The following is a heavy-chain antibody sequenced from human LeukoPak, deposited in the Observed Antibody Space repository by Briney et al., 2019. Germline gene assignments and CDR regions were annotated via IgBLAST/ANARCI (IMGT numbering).Heavy chain of an antibody. J-gene: IGHJ5*02. V-gene: IGHV4-61*02. CDR3: ARKGSTDYSSSSRPWFDP. D-gene: IGHD6-6*01. Sequence: TLSLTCTVSGGSISSGSYSWSWIRQPARKGLEWIGRIYTSGNTNYNPSLKSRVTISVDTSKNQFSLKPSSVTAADTAVYYCARKGSTDYSSSSRPWFDPWGQGTLVTVSS. CDR1: GGSISSGSYS. CDR2: IYTSGNT.